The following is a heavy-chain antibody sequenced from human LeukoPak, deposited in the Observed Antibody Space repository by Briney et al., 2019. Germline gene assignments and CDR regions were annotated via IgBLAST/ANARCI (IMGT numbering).Heavy chain of an antibody. D-gene: IGHD3-9*01. J-gene: IGHJ4*02. CDR1: GGTFSSYA. CDR3: ARGLGADILTGYIFDY. Sequence: SVKVSCKASGGTFSSYAISWVRQAPGQGLEWMGGIIPIFGTANYAQKFQGRATITADESTSTAYMELSSLRSEDTAVYYCARGLGADILTGYIFDYWGQGTLVTVSS. V-gene: IGHV1-69*01. CDR2: IIPIFGTA.